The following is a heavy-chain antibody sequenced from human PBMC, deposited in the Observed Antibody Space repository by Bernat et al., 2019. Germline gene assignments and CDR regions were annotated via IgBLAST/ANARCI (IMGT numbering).Heavy chain of an antibody. Sequence: QLQLQESGPGLVKPSETLSLACSFSGGSISSRSYYWGWIRQPPGKGLEWIGSIFYNGYTYNNPSLKSRVTISVDTSKNQFSLKVNSVTAADTAVYFCARQYYGRGSVSWYFDLWGRGTLVTVSS. CDR3: ARQYYGRGSVSWYFDL. CDR2: IFYNGYT. D-gene: IGHD3-3*01. CDR1: GGSISSRSYY. V-gene: IGHV4-39*01. J-gene: IGHJ2*01.